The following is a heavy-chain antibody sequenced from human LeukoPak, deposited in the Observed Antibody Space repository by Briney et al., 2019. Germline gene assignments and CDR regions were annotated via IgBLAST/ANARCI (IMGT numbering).Heavy chain of an antibody. CDR1: GFTFSSYS. J-gene: IGHJ4*02. CDR2: ISSVSSTI. CDR3: EMFRYSSGWYDDY. D-gene: IGHD6-19*01. V-gene: IGHV3-48*01. Sequence: QPGGSLRLSCAASGFTFSSYSMNWVRQAPGKGLEWVSYISSVSSTIYYADSVKGRFTISRDNAKNSLYLQMNSLRGEDTAVYYCEMFRYSSGWYDDYWGQGTLVTVSS.